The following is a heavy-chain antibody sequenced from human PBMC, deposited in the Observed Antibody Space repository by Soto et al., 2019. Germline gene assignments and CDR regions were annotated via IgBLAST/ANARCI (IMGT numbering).Heavy chain of an antibody. Sequence: EVQLLESGGGLVQPRGSLRLSCAASGFTFSTYGISWVRQAPGKGLEWVSVISGGGGDTYYAGSVKGRFTISRDNSKNTLYLEMNSLRAEDTAVYYCSKARQGGLPLSWGMDVWGQGTTVTVSS. CDR3: SKARQGGLPLSWGMDV. CDR1: GFTFSTYG. J-gene: IGHJ6*02. V-gene: IGHV3-23*01. D-gene: IGHD3-16*01. CDR2: ISGGGGDT.